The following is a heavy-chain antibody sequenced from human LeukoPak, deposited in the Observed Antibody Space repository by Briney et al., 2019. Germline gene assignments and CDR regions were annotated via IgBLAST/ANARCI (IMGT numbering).Heavy chain of an antibody. Sequence: PGGSLRLSCAASGFTFSSYGMHWVRQAPGKGLEWVAVIWYDGSNKYYADSVKGRFTISRDNSKNTLYLQMNSLRAEDTAVYYCARDSQYGGYTQDYWGQGTLVTVSS. J-gene: IGHJ4*02. CDR2: IWYDGSNK. CDR1: GFTFSSYG. V-gene: IGHV3-33*01. D-gene: IGHD5-12*01. CDR3: ARDSQYGGYTQDY.